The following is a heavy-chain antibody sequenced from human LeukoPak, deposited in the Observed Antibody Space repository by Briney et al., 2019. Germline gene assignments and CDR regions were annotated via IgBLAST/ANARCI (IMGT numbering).Heavy chain of an antibody. CDR1: GGSISSYY. D-gene: IGHD6-6*01. Sequence: SETLSLTCTVSGGSISSYYWSWIRQPPGKGLEWIGYIYYSGSTNYNPSLKSRVTNSVDTSKNQFSLRLNSVTAADTAVYYCARDFSSSSSVYYYYYMDVWGKGTSVTVSS. CDR3: ARDFSSSSSVYYYYYMDV. V-gene: IGHV4-59*12. J-gene: IGHJ6*03. CDR2: IYYSGST.